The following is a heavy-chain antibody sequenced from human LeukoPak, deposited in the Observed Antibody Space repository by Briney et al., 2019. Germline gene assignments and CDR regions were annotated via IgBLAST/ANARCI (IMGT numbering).Heavy chain of an antibody. CDR3: ARVGVEMATTLDY. CDR2: MNPNRGNT. D-gene: IGHD5-24*01. CDR1: GYTSTSYD. Sequence: ASVNVSCKASGYTSTSYDIIWVRPATGQGLEWMGWMNPNRGNTGYAQKFQGRVTMTRNTSISTAYMELSSLRSEDTAVYYCARVGVEMATTLDYWGQGTLVTVSS. V-gene: IGHV1-8*01. J-gene: IGHJ4*02.